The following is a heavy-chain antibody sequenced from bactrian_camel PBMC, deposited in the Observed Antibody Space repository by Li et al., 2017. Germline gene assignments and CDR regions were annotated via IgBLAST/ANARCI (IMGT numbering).Heavy chain of an antibody. CDR1: GFTFSDYC. V-gene: IGHV3-2*01. CDR2: IYSDGTTT. CDR3: ATLTFQWSFNY. D-gene: IGHD2*01. J-gene: IGHJ4*01. Sequence: HVQLVESGGGSVQAGGSLRLSCAASGFTFSDYCMSWVRQAPGKGLEWVSSIYSDGTTTLYADSVKGRFTLSEDNARNTFYLQMNSLKSEDTAVYFCATLTFQWSFNYWGQGTQVTVS.